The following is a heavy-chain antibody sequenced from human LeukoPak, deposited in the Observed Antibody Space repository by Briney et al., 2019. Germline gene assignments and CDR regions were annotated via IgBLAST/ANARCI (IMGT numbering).Heavy chain of an antibody. V-gene: IGHV4-59*08. J-gene: IGHJ4*02. CDR3: ARGLWFGELIPFDY. D-gene: IGHD3-10*01. CDR2: IYYSGST. Sequence: SETLSLTCTVSGGSISSSNWSWIRKPPGKGLKWFGYIYYSGSTNYNPSLKSRVTISVDTSKNQFSLKLSSVTAADTAVYYCARGLWFGELIPFDYWGQGTLVTVSS. CDR1: GGSISSSN.